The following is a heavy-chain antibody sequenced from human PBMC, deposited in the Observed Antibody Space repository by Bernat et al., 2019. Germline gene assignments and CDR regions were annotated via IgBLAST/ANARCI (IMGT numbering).Heavy chain of an antibody. D-gene: IGHD1-26*01. J-gene: IGHJ5*02. CDR1: GFTFSSYG. Sequence: QVQLVESGGGVVQPGRSLRLSCAASGFTFSSYGMHWVRQAPGKGLEWVAVISYDGSNKYYADSVKGRFTISRDNSKNTLYLQMNSLRAEDTAVYYCAKERRLATKKYNLFDPWGQGTLVTVSS. CDR2: ISYDGSNK. V-gene: IGHV3-30*18. CDR3: AKERRLATKKYNLFDP.